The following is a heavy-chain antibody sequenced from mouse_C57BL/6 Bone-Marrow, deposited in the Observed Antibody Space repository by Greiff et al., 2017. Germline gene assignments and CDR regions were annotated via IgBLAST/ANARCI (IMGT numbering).Heavy chain of an antibody. V-gene: IGHV1-50*01. J-gene: IGHJ2*01. Sequence: QVQLKQPGAELVKPGASVKLSCKASGYTFTSYWMQWVKQRPGQGLEWIGEIDPSDSYTNYNQKFKGKATLTVDTSSSTAYMQLSSLPSEDSAVYYCARGITTVVDPLFDYWGQGTTLTVAA. CDR3: ARGITTVVDPLFDY. D-gene: IGHD1-1*01. CDR2: IDPSDSYT. CDR1: GYTFTSYW.